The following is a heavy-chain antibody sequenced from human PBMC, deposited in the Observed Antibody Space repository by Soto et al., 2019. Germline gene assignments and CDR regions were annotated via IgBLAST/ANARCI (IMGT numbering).Heavy chain of an antibody. Sequence: QVQLVESGGGVVQPGRSLRLSCAASGFTFSSYGMHWVRQAPGKGLEWVAVISYDGSNKYYADSVKGRFTISRDNSKNTLYLQMNSLRAEDTAVYYCAKDKRLRGMVRGAYFDYWGQGTLVTVSS. CDR2: ISYDGSNK. CDR3: AKDKRLRGMVRGAYFDY. D-gene: IGHD3-10*01. J-gene: IGHJ4*02. V-gene: IGHV3-30*18. CDR1: GFTFSSYG.